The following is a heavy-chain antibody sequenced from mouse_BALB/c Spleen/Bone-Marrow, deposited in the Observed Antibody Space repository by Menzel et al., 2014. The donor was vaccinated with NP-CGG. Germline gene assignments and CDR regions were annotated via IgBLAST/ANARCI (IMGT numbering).Heavy chain of an antibody. Sequence: QVQLQQPGAELAKPGASVKMSCKASGYTFTSYWMHWVKQRPGQGLEWIGYIYPSTGYTEHNQKFKDKAIMTAEKSSSTAYMQLGSLASEDSAVYYCTRDDYAYWGQGTLVTVSA. CDR2: IYPSTGYT. J-gene: IGHJ3*01. D-gene: IGHD2-4*01. CDR1: GYTFTSYW. V-gene: IGHV1-7*01. CDR3: TRDDYAY.